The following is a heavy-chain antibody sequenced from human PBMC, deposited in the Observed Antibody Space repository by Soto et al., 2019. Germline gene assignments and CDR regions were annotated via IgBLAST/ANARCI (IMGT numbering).Heavy chain of an antibody. J-gene: IGHJ4*02. V-gene: IGHV3-66*01. CDR1: GFTVNTYH. CDR3: ARAYGATWYFFGY. Sequence: PGGSLRLSCAASGFTVNTYHVSWVRQAPGKGLEWVAVLFSVVDTKYGDSMKGRVTLSRDNSKNTLYLQMNNLRAEDTAVYYCARAYGATWYFFGYWGQGSMVTVSS. CDR2: LFSVVDT. D-gene: IGHD6-13*01.